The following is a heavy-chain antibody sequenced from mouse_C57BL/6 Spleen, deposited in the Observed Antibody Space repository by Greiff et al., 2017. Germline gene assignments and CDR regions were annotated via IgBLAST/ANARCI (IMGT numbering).Heavy chain of an antibody. CDR2: ISSGGSYT. J-gene: IGHJ2*01. Sequence: EVHLVESGGDLVKPGGSLKLSCAASGFTFSSYGMSWVRQTPDKRLEWVATISSGGSYTYYPDSVKGRFTISRDNAKNTLYLQMSSLKSEDTAMYYCARHSSAYYFDYWGQGTTLTVSS. CDR3: ARHSSAYYFDY. V-gene: IGHV5-6*01. CDR1: GFTFSSYG. D-gene: IGHD1-2*01.